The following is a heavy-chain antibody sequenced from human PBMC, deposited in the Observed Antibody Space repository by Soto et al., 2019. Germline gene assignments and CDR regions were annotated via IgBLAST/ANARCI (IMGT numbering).Heavy chain of an antibody. CDR1: GFTFSNAW. CDR2: IKSKTDGGTT. D-gene: IGHD2-15*01. Sequence: GGSLRLSCAASGFTFSNAWMSWVRQAPGKGLEWVGRIKSKTDGGTTDYAAPVKGRFTISRDDSKNTLYLQMNSLKTEDTAVYYYTTDLSWGYCRGGSCYSDWFDPWGHGTLVTVSS. CDR3: TTDLSWGYCRGGSCYSDWFDP. J-gene: IGHJ5*02. V-gene: IGHV3-15*01.